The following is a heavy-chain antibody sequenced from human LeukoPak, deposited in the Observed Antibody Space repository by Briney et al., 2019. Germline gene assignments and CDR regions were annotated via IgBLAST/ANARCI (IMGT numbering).Heavy chain of an antibody. CDR3: ARVDNDYGGNSYYYYYYMDV. D-gene: IGHD4-23*01. Sequence: RSETLSLTCTVSGGSISRHYWSWIRQPPGKGLGWIGYIYYGGSTNYNPSLKSRVTISVDTSKNQFSLQLSSVTAADTAVYYCARVDNDYGGNSYYYYYYMDVWGKGTTVTVSS. CDR1: GGSISRHY. J-gene: IGHJ6*03. CDR2: IYYGGST. V-gene: IGHV4-59*11.